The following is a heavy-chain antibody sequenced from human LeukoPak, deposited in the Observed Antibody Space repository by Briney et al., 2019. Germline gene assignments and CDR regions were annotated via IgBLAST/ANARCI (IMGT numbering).Heavy chain of an antibody. CDR3: ARAAYDILTGYYFNWFDP. Sequence: GASVTVSFKASGYTFTVYYMHWVRQAPGEGLEWMGWINPNSGGTNYTQKFQGRVTMTRDTSISTAYMELSRLRSDDTALYYCARAAYDILTGYYFNWFDPWGQGTLVTVSS. D-gene: IGHD3-9*01. CDR2: INPNSGGT. V-gene: IGHV1-2*02. CDR1: GYTFTVYY. J-gene: IGHJ5*02.